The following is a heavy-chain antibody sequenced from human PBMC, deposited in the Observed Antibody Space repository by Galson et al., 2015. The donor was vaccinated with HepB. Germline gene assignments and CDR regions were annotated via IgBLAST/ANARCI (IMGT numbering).Heavy chain of an antibody. Sequence: SLRLSCAASGITFSDYWMHWVRQAPGKGLVWVSRIDNDGSSTDYADSVKGRFTISRDNARDTLYLQMNSLRGEDTAVYYCVRGSNDYLGRDGWGQGTTVTVSS. CDR2: IDNDGSST. CDR1: GITFSDYW. V-gene: IGHV3-74*01. J-gene: IGHJ6*02. CDR3: VRGSNDYLGRDG.